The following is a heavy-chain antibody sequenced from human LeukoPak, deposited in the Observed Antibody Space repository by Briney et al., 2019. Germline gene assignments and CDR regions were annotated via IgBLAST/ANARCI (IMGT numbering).Heavy chain of an antibody. CDR3: ASALWFGKIDY. Sequence: PGGSLRLSCAASGFTFSSYWMSWVRQAPGKGLEWVANIKQDGSEKYYVDSVKGRFTISRDNAKNSVYLQMNSLRAEDTAVYYCASALWFGKIDYWGQGTLVTVSS. V-gene: IGHV3-7*01. J-gene: IGHJ4*02. CDR2: IKQDGSEK. CDR1: GFTFSSYW. D-gene: IGHD3-10*01.